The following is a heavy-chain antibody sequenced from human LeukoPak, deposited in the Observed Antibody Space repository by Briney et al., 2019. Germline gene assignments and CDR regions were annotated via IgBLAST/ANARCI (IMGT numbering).Heavy chain of an antibody. CDR3: ARDSKSVPSSTSCSFFDY. Sequence: GGSLRLSCAASGFTFDDYGMSWVRQAPGKGLEWVSGINWNGGSTGYADSVKGRFTISRDNAKNSLYLQINSLRAEDTAVYYCARDSKSVPSSTSCSFFDYWGQGTLVTVSS. V-gene: IGHV3-20*04. D-gene: IGHD2-2*01. J-gene: IGHJ4*02. CDR1: GFTFDDYG. CDR2: INWNGGST.